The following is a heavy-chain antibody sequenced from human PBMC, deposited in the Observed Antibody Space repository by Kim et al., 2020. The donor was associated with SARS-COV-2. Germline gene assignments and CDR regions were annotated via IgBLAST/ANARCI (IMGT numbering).Heavy chain of an antibody. J-gene: IGHJ6*02. CDR3: ARRWGRTYYYYGMDV. CDR1: GGSISSSSYY. D-gene: IGHD7-27*01. Sequence: SETLSLTCTVSGGSISSSSYYWGWIRQPPGKGLEWIGSIYYSGSTYYNPSLKSRVTISVDTSKNQFSLKLSSVTAADTAVYYCARRWGRTYYYYGMDVWGQGTTVTVSS. CDR2: IYYSGST. V-gene: IGHV4-39*01.